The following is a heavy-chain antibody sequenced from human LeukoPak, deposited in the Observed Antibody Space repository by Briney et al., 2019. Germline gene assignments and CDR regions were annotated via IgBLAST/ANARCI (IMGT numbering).Heavy chain of an antibody. J-gene: IGHJ4*02. Sequence: GASVKVSCKASGYTFTSYGISWVRQAPGQGLEWMGWISAYNGNTNYAQKLQGRVTMTTDTSTSTAYMELRSLRSDDTAVYYCARDLRLTYYYDSSGYYREASDYWGQGTLVTVSS. CDR2: ISAYNGNT. D-gene: IGHD3-22*01. CDR3: ARDLRLTYYYDSSGYYREASDY. CDR1: GYTFTSYG. V-gene: IGHV1-18*01.